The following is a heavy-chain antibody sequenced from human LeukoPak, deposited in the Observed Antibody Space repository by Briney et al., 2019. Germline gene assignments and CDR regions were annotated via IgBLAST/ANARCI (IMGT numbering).Heavy chain of an antibody. CDR2: IDPSDSYT. D-gene: IGHD1-26*01. CDR1: GYNFTNYW. CDR3: ARLVGGTVDY. V-gene: IGHV5-10-1*01. J-gene: IGHJ4*02. Sequence: GESLRFSCNGSGYNFTNYWISWVRQMPGKGLEWMGRIDPSDSYTNYSPSFQGHVTISADNSISTAYLQCSSLKASDTAMYYCARLVGGTVDYWGQGTLVTVSS.